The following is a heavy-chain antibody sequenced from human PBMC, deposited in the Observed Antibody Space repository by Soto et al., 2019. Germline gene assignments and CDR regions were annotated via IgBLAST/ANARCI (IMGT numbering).Heavy chain of an antibody. D-gene: IGHD1-1*01. CDR1: RYALDRKY. CDR3: GRVFAANCKDDPSGGAFDI. J-gene: IGHJ3*02. V-gene: IGHV1-46*02. Sequence: ASVNLPCAAPRYALDRKYMHWVRHATGQGLEWMGRINPSGGSTNYAQKFQGRVTMTRDTSTSTAYMELSSLSSEDTAVYYCGRVFAANCKDDPSGGAFDIWGQGTKVTV. CDR2: INPSGGST.